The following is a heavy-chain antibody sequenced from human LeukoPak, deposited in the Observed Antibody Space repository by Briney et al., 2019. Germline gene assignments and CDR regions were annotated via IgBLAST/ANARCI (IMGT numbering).Heavy chain of an antibody. CDR3: ARGYYYDSSGYPSYYFDY. V-gene: IGHV1-2*06. D-gene: IGHD3-22*01. J-gene: IGHJ4*02. Sequence: ASVKVSCKASGYSFTAYGITWMRQAPGQGLEWMRRINPNSGGTNYAQKFQGRVTTTRDTSISTAYMELSRLRSDDTAVYYCARGYYYDSSGYPSYYFDYWGQGTLVTVSS. CDR1: GYSFTAYG. CDR2: INPNSGGT.